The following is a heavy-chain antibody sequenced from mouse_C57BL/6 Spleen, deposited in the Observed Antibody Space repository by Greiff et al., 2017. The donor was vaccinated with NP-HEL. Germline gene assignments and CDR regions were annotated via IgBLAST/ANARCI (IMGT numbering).Heavy chain of an antibody. CDR3: TNYGSSSYWYFDV. V-gene: IGHV14-1*01. CDR1: GFNIKDYY. D-gene: IGHD1-1*01. Sequence: VQLQQSGAELVRPGASVKLSCTASGFNIKDYYMHWVKQRPEQGLEWIGRIDPEDGDTEYAPKFQGKATMTADTSSNPAYLQLSSLTSEDTAVYYCTNYGSSSYWYFDVWGTGTTVTVSS. J-gene: IGHJ1*03. CDR2: IDPEDGDT.